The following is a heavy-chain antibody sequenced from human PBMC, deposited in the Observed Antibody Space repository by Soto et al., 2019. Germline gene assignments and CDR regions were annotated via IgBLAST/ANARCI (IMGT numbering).Heavy chain of an antibody. D-gene: IGHD3-22*01. CDR3: ARHTGNHHYYDSSCSEEDLDI. CDR1: GYSFPTYW. Sequence: GESLKISCKGSGYSFPTYWLAWGRHMPGKGLEWMGIIYPGDSEARYSPSFQGQVTMSADKSIITAGLPSSSLNGWYTAMYFCARHTGNHHYYDSSCSEEDLDIWGQLTMVTDSS. CDR2: IYPGDSEA. J-gene: IGHJ3*02. V-gene: IGHV5-51*01.